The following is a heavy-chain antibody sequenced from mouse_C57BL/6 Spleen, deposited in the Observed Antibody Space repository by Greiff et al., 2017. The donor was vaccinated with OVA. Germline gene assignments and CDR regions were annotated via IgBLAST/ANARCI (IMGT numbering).Heavy chain of an antibody. CDR1: GFNIKDYY. CDR2: IDPEDGDT. CDR3: TPIYDGYYWYFDV. Sequence: DVQLQESGAELVRPGASVKLSCTASGFNIKDYYMHWVKQRPEQGLEWIGRIDPEDGDTEYAPKFQGKATMTADTSSNTAYLQLSSLTSEDTAVYYCTPIYDGYYWYFDVWGTGTTVTVSS. J-gene: IGHJ1*03. D-gene: IGHD2-3*01. V-gene: IGHV14-1*01.